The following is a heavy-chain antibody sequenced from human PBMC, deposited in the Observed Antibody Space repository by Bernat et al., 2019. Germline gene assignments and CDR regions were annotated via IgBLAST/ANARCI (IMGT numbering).Heavy chain of an antibody. CDR2: IRSKANNYET. CDR3: TRLEDGYNFLVN. CDR1: GFTFSGSV. D-gene: IGHD5-24*01. Sequence: EVQLVESGGGLVQPGGSLKLSCAASGFTFSGSVMHWVRQASGKGLEWVGRIRSKANNYETIYAASVKGRFTISRDDSKNTAYLQMNSLKAEDTAVYYCTRLEDGYNFLVNWGQGTLVTVSS. V-gene: IGHV3-73*01. J-gene: IGHJ1*01.